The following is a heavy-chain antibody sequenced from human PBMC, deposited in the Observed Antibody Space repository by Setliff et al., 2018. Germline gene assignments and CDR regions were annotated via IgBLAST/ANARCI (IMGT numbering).Heavy chain of an antibody. Sequence: ASVKVSCKASGYTFTSYYMHWVRQAPGQGLEWMGIINPSGGNTGYAQKFQGRVTMTRNTSISTAYMELSSLRSEDTAVYYCARAPDCGGDCYAPTPKYYYYYYGMDVWGQGTTVTVSS. D-gene: IGHD2-21*02. J-gene: IGHJ6*02. V-gene: IGHV1-46*01. CDR3: ARAPDCGGDCYAPTPKYYYYYYGMDV. CDR1: GYTFTSYY. CDR2: INPSGGNT.